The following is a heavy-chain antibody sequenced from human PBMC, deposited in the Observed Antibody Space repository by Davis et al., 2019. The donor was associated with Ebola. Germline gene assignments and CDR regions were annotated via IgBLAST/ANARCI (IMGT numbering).Heavy chain of an antibody. D-gene: IGHD2-2*01. Sequence: GGSLRLSCAASRFTFSDYYMSWIRQAPGKGLEWVSYISSSSSTIYYADSVKGRFTISRDNAKNSLYMQMNSLRDEDTAVYYCARLDCSSISCYYYYGMDVWGQGTTVTVSS. J-gene: IGHJ6*02. CDR1: RFTFSDYY. CDR2: ISSSSSTI. CDR3: ARLDCSSISCYYYYGMDV. V-gene: IGHV3-11*04.